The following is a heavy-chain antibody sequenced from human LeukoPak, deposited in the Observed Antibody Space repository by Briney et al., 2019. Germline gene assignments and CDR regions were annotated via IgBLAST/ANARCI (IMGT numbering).Heavy chain of an antibody. Sequence: GRSLRLSCAASGFTFSSYWMSWVRQPPGKGLEWVANIKQDGYEKYYVDSVKGRFTISRDNAKNSLYLQMNSLRAEDTAVYYCARDKIVGATNFDYWGQGTLVTVSS. CDR2: IKQDGYEK. CDR1: GFTFSSYW. J-gene: IGHJ4*02. D-gene: IGHD1-26*01. CDR3: ARDKIVGATNFDY. V-gene: IGHV3-7*03.